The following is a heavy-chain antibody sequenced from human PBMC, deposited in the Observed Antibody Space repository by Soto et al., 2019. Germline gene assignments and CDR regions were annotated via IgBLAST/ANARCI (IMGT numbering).Heavy chain of an antibody. D-gene: IGHD2-2*01. Sequence: EVQLLESGGGLVQPGGSLRLSCAASGFTFTSCAMNWVRQTPGKGLEWVSGISGSGGSTYYADSVKGRFTISRDNSKNTLYLQMNSLRAEDTAVYYCAKERAVPAATTYYWYFDLWGRGTLVTVSS. CDR1: GFTFTSCA. V-gene: IGHV3-23*01. CDR3: AKERAVPAATTYYWYFDL. CDR2: ISGSGGST. J-gene: IGHJ2*01.